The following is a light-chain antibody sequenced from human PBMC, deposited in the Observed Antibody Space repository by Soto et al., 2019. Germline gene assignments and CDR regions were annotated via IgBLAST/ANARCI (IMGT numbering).Light chain of an antibody. CDR2: DVS. J-gene: IGLJ2*01. V-gene: IGLV2-14*01. Sequence: QSVLTRPASVSGSLGLAISISCTETSSDVGGYNYVSWYQQHPGKAPKLMIYDVSNRPSGVSNRVSGSKSGHTASLTMSGLQAEDEADYYSSSYTSSTTRVFGGGTELTVL. CDR3: SSYTSSTTRV. CDR1: SSDVGGYNY.